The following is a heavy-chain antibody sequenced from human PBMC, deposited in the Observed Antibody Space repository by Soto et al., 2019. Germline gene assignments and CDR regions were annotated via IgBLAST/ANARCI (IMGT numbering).Heavy chain of an antibody. D-gene: IGHD1-1*01. Sequence: QVQLVQSGAEVKNPGASVKVSCKTSGYTFTKYGVGWVRQAPGQGLEWMGWISGSSGNANYAEKVQGRITLTTYTSTSTDYIELRSRRSYDTAVYYCAREMEGLEGEYDYWGQGTLVTVSS. CDR1: GYTFTKYG. J-gene: IGHJ4*02. CDR3: AREMEGLEGEYDY. V-gene: IGHV1-18*01. CDR2: ISGSSGNA.